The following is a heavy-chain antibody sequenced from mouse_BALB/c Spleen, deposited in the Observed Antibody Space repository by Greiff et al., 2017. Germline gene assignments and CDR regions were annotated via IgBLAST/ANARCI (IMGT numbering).Heavy chain of an antibody. V-gene: IGHV7-3*02. CDR1: GFTFTDYY. Sequence: EVKLVESGGGLVQPGGSLRLSCATSGFTFTDYYMSWVRQPPGKALEWLGFIRNKANGYTTEYSASVKGRFTISRDNSQSILYLQMNTLRAEDSATYYCARDSSGYLAWFAYWGQGTLVTVSA. J-gene: IGHJ3*01. CDR2: IRNKANGYTT. CDR3: ARDSSGYLAWFAY. D-gene: IGHD3-1*01.